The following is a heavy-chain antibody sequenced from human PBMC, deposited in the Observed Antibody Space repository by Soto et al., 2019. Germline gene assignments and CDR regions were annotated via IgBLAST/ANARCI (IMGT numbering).Heavy chain of an antibody. V-gene: IGHV1-3*01. CDR2: INAGNGNT. CDR1: GYTFTSYA. Sequence: QVQLVQSGAEVKKPGASVKVSCKASGYTFTSYAMHWVRQAPGQRLEWMGWINAGNGNTKYSQKFQGRVTITRDTSASTAYMELSSLRSEDTAVYYCAAQNDYGDYRAIDYWGQGALVTVSS. D-gene: IGHD4-17*01. CDR3: AAQNDYGDYRAIDY. J-gene: IGHJ4*02.